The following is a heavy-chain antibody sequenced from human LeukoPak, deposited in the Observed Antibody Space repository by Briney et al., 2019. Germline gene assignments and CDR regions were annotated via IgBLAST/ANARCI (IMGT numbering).Heavy chain of an antibody. CDR1: GGTFSSHA. CDR2: IIPIFGTA. V-gene: IGHV1-69*13. J-gene: IGHJ4*02. D-gene: IGHD2-15*01. CDR3: ARERVEGSLFDY. Sequence: SVKVSCKASGGTFSSHAIRWVRQAPGQGLEWMGGIIPIFGTANYAQKFQGRVTITADESTSTAYMELSSLRSEDTAVYYCARERVEGSLFDYWGQGTLVTVSS.